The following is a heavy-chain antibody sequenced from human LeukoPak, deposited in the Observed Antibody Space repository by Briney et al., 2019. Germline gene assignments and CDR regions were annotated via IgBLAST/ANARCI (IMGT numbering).Heavy chain of an antibody. Sequence: PGGSLRLSCAASGFTFSSYSTNWVRQAPGKGLEWVSSISSSSSYIYYADSVKGRFTISRDNAKNSLYLQMNSLRAEDTAVYYCARDLLYCSSTSCYLDYWGQGTLVTVSS. CDR2: ISSSSSYI. D-gene: IGHD2-2*01. V-gene: IGHV3-21*01. CDR3: ARDLLYCSSTSCYLDY. J-gene: IGHJ4*02. CDR1: GFTFSSYS.